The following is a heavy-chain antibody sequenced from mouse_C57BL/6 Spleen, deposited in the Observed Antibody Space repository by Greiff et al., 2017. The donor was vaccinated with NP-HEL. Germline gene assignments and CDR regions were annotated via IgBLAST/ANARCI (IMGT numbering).Heavy chain of an antibody. J-gene: IGHJ4*01. Sequence: QVQLQQSGAELVKPGASVKLSCKASGYTFTSYWMHWVKQRPGQGLEWIGMIHPNSGSTNYNEKFKSKATLTVDKSSSTAYMQLSSLTSEDSAVYYCARSRSQSYAMDYWGQGTSVTVSS. CDR1: GYTFTSYW. V-gene: IGHV1-64*01. CDR2: IHPNSGST. CDR3: ARSRSQSYAMDY.